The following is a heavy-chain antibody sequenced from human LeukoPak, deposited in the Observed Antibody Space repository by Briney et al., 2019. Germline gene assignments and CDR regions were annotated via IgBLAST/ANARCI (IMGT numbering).Heavy chain of an antibody. Sequence: SETLSLTCTVSSGSISSSFYFWGWIRQPPGKGLEWIGSIYYSGSTYYNPSLKSRVTISVDTSKNQFSLKLSSVTAADTAVYYCARDGKYNWNSAADYWGQGTLVTVSS. V-gene: IGHV4-39*07. CDR3: ARDGKYNWNSAADY. CDR1: SGSISSSFYF. CDR2: IYYSGST. D-gene: IGHD1-7*01. J-gene: IGHJ4*02.